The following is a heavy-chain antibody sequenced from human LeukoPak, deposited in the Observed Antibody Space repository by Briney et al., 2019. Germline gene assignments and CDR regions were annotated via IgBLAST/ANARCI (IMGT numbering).Heavy chain of an antibody. D-gene: IGHD2-2*01. CDR1: GGSISGYY. CDR2: IYNSGAT. Sequence: SETLSLTCTVSGGSISGYYWSWIRQPPGKGPEGNWYIYNSGATNYNPSLKSRVTISVDTSESQFSLRLSSVTAADTAVYYCARYCSSCSHKALDNWGQGTLVTVSS. V-gene: IGHV4-59*01. CDR3: ARYCSSCSHKALDN. J-gene: IGHJ4*02.